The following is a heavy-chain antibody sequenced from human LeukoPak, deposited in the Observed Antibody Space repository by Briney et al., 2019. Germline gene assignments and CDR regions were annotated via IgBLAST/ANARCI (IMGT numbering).Heavy chain of an antibody. CDR1: GYTFTGYY. CDR3: ARDFDDYYYYMDV. CDR2: INPNSGGT. V-gene: IGHV1-2*02. J-gene: IGHJ6*03. Sequence: ASVKVSCKASGYTFTGYYMHWVRQAPGQGLEWMGWINPNSGGTNYAQKFQGRVTMTRDTSISTAYMELSRLRSDDTAVYYCARDFDDYYYYMDVWGKGTTVTVSS.